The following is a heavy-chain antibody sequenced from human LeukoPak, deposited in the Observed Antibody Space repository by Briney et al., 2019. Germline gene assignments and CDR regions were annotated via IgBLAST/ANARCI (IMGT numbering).Heavy chain of an antibody. CDR3: VRDFRSADY. J-gene: IGHJ4*02. Sequence: GGSLRLSSAASGFTFSTYCMHWVRQAPGKGPMWVSRICPDGTVTNYADSVKARFIISRDNARNTVYLQMDSLRVEDTAVYYCVRDFRSADYWGQGTLVTVSS. CDR1: GFTFSTYC. V-gene: IGHV3-74*01. CDR2: ICPDGTVT.